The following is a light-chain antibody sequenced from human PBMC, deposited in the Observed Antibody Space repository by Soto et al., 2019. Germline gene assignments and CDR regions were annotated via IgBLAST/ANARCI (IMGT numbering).Light chain of an antibody. CDR2: DVS. CDR3: CSYAGNYVI. CDR1: SSDVGSYNY. J-gene: IGLJ2*01. Sequence: QSVLTQPRSVSGSPGQSVTISCTGTSSDVGSYNYVSWYQQHPGKAPKLMIYDVSKRPSGVPDRFSGSKSGNTASLTISGRQAEDETDYYCCSYAGNYVIFGGGTKLTVL. V-gene: IGLV2-11*01.